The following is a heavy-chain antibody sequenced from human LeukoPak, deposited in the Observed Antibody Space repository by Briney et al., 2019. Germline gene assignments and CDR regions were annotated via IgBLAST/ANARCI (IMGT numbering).Heavy chain of an antibody. CDR1: GYTFTSYY. CDR3: ARDIVVVVAATGYNWFDP. D-gene: IGHD2-15*01. CDR2: INPSGGST. V-gene: IGHV1-46*01. J-gene: IGHJ5*02. Sequence: ASVKVSCKASGYTFTSYYMHWVRQAPGQGLEWMGIINPSGGSTSYAQKFQGRVTMTRDMSTSTVYMELSSLRSEDTAVYHCARDIVVVVAATGYNWFDPWGQGTLVTVSS.